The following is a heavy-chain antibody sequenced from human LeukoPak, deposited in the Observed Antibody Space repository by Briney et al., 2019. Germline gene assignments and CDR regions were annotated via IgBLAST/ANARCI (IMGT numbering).Heavy chain of an antibody. Sequence: ASVKVSCKAPGYTFTSYYMHWVRQAPGQGLEWMGIINPSGGSTSYAQKFQGRVTMTRDTSTSTVYMELSSLRSEDTAVYYCARGEFGYSSGWSQYEFDYWGQGTLVTVSS. CDR3: ARGEFGYSSGWSQYEFDY. J-gene: IGHJ4*02. CDR2: INPSGGST. D-gene: IGHD6-19*01. CDR1: GYTFTSYY. V-gene: IGHV1-46*01.